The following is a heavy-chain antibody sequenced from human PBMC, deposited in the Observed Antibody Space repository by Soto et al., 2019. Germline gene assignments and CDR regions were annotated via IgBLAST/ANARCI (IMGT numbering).Heavy chain of an antibody. J-gene: IGHJ4*02. D-gene: IGHD3-22*01. V-gene: IGHV3-7*05. CDR2: IKQDGSEK. CDR3: ARDRSAYYYDSSGSMGY. Sequence: GGSLRLSCAASGFTFSSYWMSWVRQAPGKGLEWVANIKQDGSEKYYVDSVKGRFTISRDNAKNSLYLQMNSLRAEDTAVYYCARDRSAYYYDSSGSMGYWGQGTLVTVSS. CDR1: GFTFSSYW.